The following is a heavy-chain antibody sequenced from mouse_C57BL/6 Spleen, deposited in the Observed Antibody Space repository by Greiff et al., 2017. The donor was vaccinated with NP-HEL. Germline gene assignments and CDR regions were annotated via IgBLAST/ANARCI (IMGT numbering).Heavy chain of an antibody. D-gene: IGHD1-1*01. V-gene: IGHV1-69*01. CDR1: GYTFTSYW. CDR3: ARRIFTEGYFDV. Sequence: QVQLQQPGAELVMPGASVKLSCKASGYTFTSYWMHWVKQRPGQGLEWIGEIDPSDSYTNYNQKFKGKSTLTVDKSSSTAYMQLSSLTSEDSAVYYCARRIFTEGYFDVWAQGPRSPSPQ. J-gene: IGHJ1*03. CDR2: IDPSDSYT.